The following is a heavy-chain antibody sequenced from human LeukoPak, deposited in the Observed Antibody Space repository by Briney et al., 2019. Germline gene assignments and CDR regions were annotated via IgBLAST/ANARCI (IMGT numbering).Heavy chain of an antibody. D-gene: IGHD3-3*01. CDR2: ISAYNGNT. J-gene: IGHJ4*02. CDR3: ARGRFDDFWSGYYTPRLPDY. V-gene: IGHV1-18*01. Sequence: GASVKVSCKASGYTFTSYGISWVRQAPGQGLEWMGWISAYNGNTNYAQKFQGRVTITRNTSISTAYMELSSLRSEDTAVYYCARGRFDDFWSGYYTPRLPDYWGQGTLVTVSS. CDR1: GYTFTSYG.